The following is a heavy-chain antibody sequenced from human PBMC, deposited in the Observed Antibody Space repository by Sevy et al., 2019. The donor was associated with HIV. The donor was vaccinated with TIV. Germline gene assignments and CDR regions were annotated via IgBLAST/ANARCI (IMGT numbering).Heavy chain of an antibody. J-gene: IGHJ6*02. CDR2: ISYDENNE. V-gene: IGHV3-33*05. CDR3: EKERHGWDVAVMVDDVSDFFYGVDV. Sequence: GGSLRLSCAASGFTFSRYGMHWVRQAPGKGLEWVALISYDENNEYYTDSVQGRFTISRDNSKNTLYLQMSSLRAEDTDIYYWEKERHGWDVAVMVDDVSDFFYGVDVWGRGTTVTVSS. D-gene: IGHD2-15*01. CDR1: GFTFSRYG.